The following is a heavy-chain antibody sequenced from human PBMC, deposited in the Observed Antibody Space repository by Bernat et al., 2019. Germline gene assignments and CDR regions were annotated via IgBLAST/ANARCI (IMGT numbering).Heavy chain of an antibody. J-gene: IGHJ6*02. CDR2: INSDGSST. Sequence: EVQLVESGGGLVQPGGSLRLSCAASGFTFNSYWMHWVRQAPGKGLVWVSRINSDGSSTSYADSVKGRFTISRDNAKNTLYLQMNSLRAEDTAVYYCATDYDFWSGYHYYYYGMDVWGQGTTVTVSS. V-gene: IGHV3-74*01. D-gene: IGHD3-3*01. CDR1: GFTFNSYW. CDR3: ATDYDFWSGYHYYYYGMDV.